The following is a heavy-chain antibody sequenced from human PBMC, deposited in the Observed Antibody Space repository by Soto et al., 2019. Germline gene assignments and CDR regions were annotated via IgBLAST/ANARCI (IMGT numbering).Heavy chain of an antibody. CDR2: IYSGGST. J-gene: IGHJ5*02. CDR3: ARGATTVVTRGRWFDP. CDR1: GFTVSSNY. V-gene: IGHV3-53*01. D-gene: IGHD4-17*01. Sequence: ESGGGLIQPGGSLRLSCAASGFTVSSNYMSWVRQAPGKGLEWVSVIYSGGSTYYADSVKGRFTISRDNSKNTLYLQMNSLRAEDTAVYYCARGATTVVTRGRWFDPWGQGTLVTVSS.